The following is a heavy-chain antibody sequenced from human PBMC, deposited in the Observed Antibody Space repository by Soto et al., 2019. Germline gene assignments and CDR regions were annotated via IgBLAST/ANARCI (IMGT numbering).Heavy chain of an antibody. CDR2: INHSGST. Sequence: SETLSLTCAVYGGSFRGYYWSWIRQPPGKGLEWIGEINHSGSTNYNPSLKSRVTISVDTSKNQFSLKLSSVTAADTAVYYCARGGGTNGDYYYYGMDVWGQGTTVT. J-gene: IGHJ6*02. CDR1: GGSFRGYY. D-gene: IGHD2-15*01. V-gene: IGHV4-34*01. CDR3: ARGGGTNGDYYYYGMDV.